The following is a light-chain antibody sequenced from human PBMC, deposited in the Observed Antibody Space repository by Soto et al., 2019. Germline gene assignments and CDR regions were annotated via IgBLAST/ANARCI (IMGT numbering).Light chain of an antibody. CDR1: HSVSSSY. V-gene: IGKV3-20*01. J-gene: IGKJ5*01. CDR2: GPS. Sequence: EIVLTQSPGTLSLSPGERATLSCRASHSVSSSYLAWYQQKPGQAPRLLIDGPSSRATGIPDRFSGSGSGTDFTLTISRLEPEDFAVYYCQQYGSSPPITFGQGTRLEIK. CDR3: QQYGSSPPIT.